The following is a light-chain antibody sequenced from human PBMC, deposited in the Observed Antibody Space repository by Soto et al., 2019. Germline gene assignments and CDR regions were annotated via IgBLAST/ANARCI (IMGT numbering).Light chain of an antibody. J-gene: IGLJ2*01. Sequence: QSALTQPRSVSGSPGQSVTISCSGTSSDVGGYEYVSWYQQHPGKAPRLIIYDVGQRPSGVPDRFSGSKSGNTASLTISGLQADDEAEYFCSSYTAGGTFVFGGGTKLTVL. CDR1: SSDVGGYEY. V-gene: IGLV2-11*01. CDR2: DVG. CDR3: SSYTAGGTFV.